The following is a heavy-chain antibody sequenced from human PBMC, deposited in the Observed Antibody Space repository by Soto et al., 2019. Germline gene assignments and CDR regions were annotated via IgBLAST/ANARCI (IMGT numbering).Heavy chain of an antibody. Sequence: QVQLVESGGGVVQPGRSLRLSCAASGFTFSSYGMHWVRQAPGKGLEWVAVISYDGSNKYYADSVKGRFTISRDNSKNXLDLQMNSLRAEDTAVYYCAKDAPDYGGNSSAFDIWGQGTMVTVSS. CDR2: ISYDGSNK. D-gene: IGHD4-17*01. V-gene: IGHV3-30*18. J-gene: IGHJ3*02. CDR1: GFTFSSYG. CDR3: AKDAPDYGGNSSAFDI.